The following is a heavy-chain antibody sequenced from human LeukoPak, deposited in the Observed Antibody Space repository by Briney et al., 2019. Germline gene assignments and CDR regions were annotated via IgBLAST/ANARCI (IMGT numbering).Heavy chain of an antibody. CDR2: IYTSGST. J-gene: IGHJ4*02. CDR3: AREATVTAKTYYYDSSGYYPDY. CDR1: GGSISSGSYY. Sequence: SETLSLTCTVSGGSISSGSYYWSWIRQPAGKGLEWIGRIYTSGSTNYNPSLKSRVTISVDTSKNQFSLKLSSVTAADTAVYYCAREATVTAKTYYYDSSGYYPDYWGQGTLVTVSS. D-gene: IGHD3-22*01. V-gene: IGHV4-61*02.